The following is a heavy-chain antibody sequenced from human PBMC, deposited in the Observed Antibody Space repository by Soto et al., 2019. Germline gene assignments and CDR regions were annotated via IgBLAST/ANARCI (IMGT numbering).Heavy chain of an antibody. Sequence: GGSLRLSCAASGFTFSSYAMSWVRQAPGKGLEWVSAISGSGGSTYYADSVKGRFTISRDNSKNTLYLQMNSLRAEDTAVYYCAKDFKGGHGGYSYGQSGWDYWGQGTLVTVSS. D-gene: IGHD5-18*01. V-gene: IGHV3-23*01. J-gene: IGHJ4*02. CDR1: GFTFSSYA. CDR3: AKDFKGGHGGYSYGQSGWDY. CDR2: ISGSGGST.